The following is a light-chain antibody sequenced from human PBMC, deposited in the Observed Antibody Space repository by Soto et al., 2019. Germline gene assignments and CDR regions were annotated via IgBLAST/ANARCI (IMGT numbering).Light chain of an antibody. Sequence: EIVLTQSPATLSLSPGERATLSCRASQSVSSYLDWYQQKPGQAPRLLIYDASNRSTGTPARFSGSGSGTVFTLTISSLEPEDFAVYFCQLLTHWPPWTFGQGTKLEI. V-gene: IGKV3-11*01. J-gene: IGKJ1*01. CDR3: QLLTHWPPWT. CDR2: DAS. CDR1: QSVSSY.